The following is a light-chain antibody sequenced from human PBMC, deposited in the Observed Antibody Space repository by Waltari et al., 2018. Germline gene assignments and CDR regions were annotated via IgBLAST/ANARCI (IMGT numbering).Light chain of an antibody. CDR1: SSDVGGYHH. CDR3: SSYTSSSALV. CDR2: DVT. Sequence: QSALTQSASVSGSPGQSITIPCTGTSSDVGGYHHVPWYQQHPGKAPKLMIYDVTNRPSGVSNRFSGSKSGNTASLTISGLQAEDEADYYCSSYTSSSALVFGGGTKLTVL. V-gene: IGLV2-14*03. J-gene: IGLJ2*01.